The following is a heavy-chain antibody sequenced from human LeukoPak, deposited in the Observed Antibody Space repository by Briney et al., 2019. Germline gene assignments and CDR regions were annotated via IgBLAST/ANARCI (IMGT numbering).Heavy chain of an antibody. V-gene: IGHV4-59*01. CDR3: ARKHSYGSGIYYNGYYYYYMDV. D-gene: IGHD3-10*01. Sequence: SETLSLTCTVSGGSISSYYWSWIRQPPGKGLEWIGYIYYSGSTNYNPSLKSRVIISVDTSKNQFSLKLSSVTAADTAVYYCARKHSYGSGIYYNGYYYYYMDVWGKGTTVSISS. CDR2: IYYSGST. J-gene: IGHJ6*03. CDR1: GGSISSYY.